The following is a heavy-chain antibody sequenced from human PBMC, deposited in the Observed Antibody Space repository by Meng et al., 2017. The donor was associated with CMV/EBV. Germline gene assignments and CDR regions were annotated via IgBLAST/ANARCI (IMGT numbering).Heavy chain of an antibody. V-gene: IGHV1-46*01. D-gene: IGHD2-2*01. J-gene: IGHJ5*02. CDR3: ARGDIVVVPAAIRKSFDP. CDR2: INPSGGST. CDR1: GYTFTSYY. Sequence: GESLKISCKASGYTFTSYYMHWVRQAPGQGLEWMGIINPSGGSTSYAQKFQGRVTMTRDTSTSTVYMELSSLRSEDTAVYYCARGDIVVVPAAIRKSFDPWGQGTLVTVSS.